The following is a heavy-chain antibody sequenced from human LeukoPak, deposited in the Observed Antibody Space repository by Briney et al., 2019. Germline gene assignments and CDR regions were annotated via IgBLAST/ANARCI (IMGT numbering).Heavy chain of an antibody. V-gene: IGHV3-53*01. J-gene: IGHJ4*02. CDR3: ARDDYYDSSGLDY. CDR1: GLSFSDHG. D-gene: IGHD3-22*01. Sequence: QPGGSLRLSCVASGLSFSDHGMHWVRQAPGKGLEWLSVISTGGSTNYADSVKGRFTISRDSSKNTLFLQMNSLGADDTAVYYCARDDYYDSSGLDYWGQGTLVTVSS. CDR2: ISTGGST.